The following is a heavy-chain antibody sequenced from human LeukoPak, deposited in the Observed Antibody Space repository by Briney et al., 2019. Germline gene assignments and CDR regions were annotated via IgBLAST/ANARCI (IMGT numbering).Heavy chain of an antibody. Sequence: GGSLRLSCAASGFTFSSFDMHWVRQVPGKGLEWVAVIWYDGGNEFYADSVEGRFTISRDNSKNTLYLQMNSLRAEDTAVYYCARTPVRGVYYFDYWGQGTLVTVSS. CDR2: IWYDGGNE. CDR1: GFTFSSFD. D-gene: IGHD4-17*01. CDR3: ARTPVRGVYYFDY. V-gene: IGHV3-33*01. J-gene: IGHJ4*02.